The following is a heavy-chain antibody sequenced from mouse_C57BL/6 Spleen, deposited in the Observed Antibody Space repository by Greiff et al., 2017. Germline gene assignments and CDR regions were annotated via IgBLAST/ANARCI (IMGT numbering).Heavy chain of an antibody. V-gene: IGHV1-82*01. Sequence: VQLQQSGPELVKPGASVKISCKASGYAFSSSWMNWVKQRPGKGLEWIGRIYPGDGDTNYNGKFKGKATLTADKSSSTAYMQLSSLTSEDSAVYFCAGSSYDCDPSCAYWCQGTLVTVSA. J-gene: IGHJ3*01. CDR3: AGSSYDCDPSCAY. D-gene: IGHD2-4*01. CDR2: IYPGDGDT. CDR1: GYAFSSSW.